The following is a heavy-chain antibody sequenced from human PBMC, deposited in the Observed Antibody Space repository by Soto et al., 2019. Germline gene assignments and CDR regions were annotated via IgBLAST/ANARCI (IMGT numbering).Heavy chain of an antibody. D-gene: IGHD2-21*02. CDR3: AREQTAAYSGMDV. V-gene: IGHV1-3*01. CDR2: INAGNGNT. CDR1: GYTFTSYA. J-gene: IGHJ6*02. Sequence: ASVKVSCKASGYTFTSYAMHWVRQAPGQRLEWMGWINAGNGNTKYSQNFQGRVTMTGDTSTSTVYMELSSLRSEDTAVYFCAREQTAAYSGMDVWGQGTTLTVSS.